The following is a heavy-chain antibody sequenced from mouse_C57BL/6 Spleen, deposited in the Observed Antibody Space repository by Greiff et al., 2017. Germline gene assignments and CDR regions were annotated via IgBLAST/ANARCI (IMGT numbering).Heavy chain of an antibody. CDR2: IDPSDSYT. CDR3: ARKPREDY. Sequence: VQLQQPGAELVKPAASVKLSCKASGYTFTSYWMQWVKQRPGQGLEWIGEIDPSDSYTNYNQKFKGKATLTVDTSSSTAYMQLSSLTSEDSAVYYCARKPREDYWGQGTTLTVSS. V-gene: IGHV1-50*01. CDR1: GYTFTSYW. J-gene: IGHJ2*01.